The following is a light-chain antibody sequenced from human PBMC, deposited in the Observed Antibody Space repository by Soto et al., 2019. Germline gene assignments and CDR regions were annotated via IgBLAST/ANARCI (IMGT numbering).Light chain of an antibody. CDR2: AAS. CDR3: LQDYNYPLT. V-gene: IGKV1-6*01. CDR1: QTISSW. Sequence: MQMNQSPSTLSGTVEDRVTITCRASQTISSWLAWYQQKPGKAPKLLIYAASSLQSGVPSRFSGSGSGTDFTLTISSLQPEDFATYYCLQDYNYPLTFGGGSKVDI. J-gene: IGKJ4*01.